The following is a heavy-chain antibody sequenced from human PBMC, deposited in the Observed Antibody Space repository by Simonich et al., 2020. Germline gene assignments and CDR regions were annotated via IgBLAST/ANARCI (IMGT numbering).Heavy chain of an antibody. CDR1: GYTFTGYY. V-gene: IGHV1-2*02. D-gene: IGHD2-21*01. Sequence: QVQLVQSGAEVKKPGASVKVSCKASGYTFTGYYMHWVRQAPGQGLEWRGWINPNRCGTNDAQKFQGRVTMTRDTSISTAYMELSRLRSDDTAVYYCARNGLVGILKAFDIWGQGTMVTVSS. J-gene: IGHJ3*02. CDR3: ARNGLVGILKAFDI. CDR2: INPNRCGT.